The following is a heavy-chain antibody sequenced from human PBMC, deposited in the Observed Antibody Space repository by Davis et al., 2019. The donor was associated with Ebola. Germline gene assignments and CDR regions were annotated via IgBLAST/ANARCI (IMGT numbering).Heavy chain of an antibody. CDR3: ARHYCSGGSCYSGGYYYYYDMDV. Sequence: KVSCKGSGYRFTSYWIAWVRQMPGKGLEWMGIIYPGDSDTRYSPSLQGQVTISADKSISTAYLQWSSLKASDTAMYYCARHYCSGGSCYSGGYYYYYDMDVWGQGTTVTVSS. CDR1: GYRFTSYW. CDR2: IYPGDSDT. V-gene: IGHV5-51*01. J-gene: IGHJ6*02. D-gene: IGHD2-15*01.